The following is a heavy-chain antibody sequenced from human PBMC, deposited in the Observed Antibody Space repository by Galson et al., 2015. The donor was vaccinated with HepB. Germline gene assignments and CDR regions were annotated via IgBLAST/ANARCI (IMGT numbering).Heavy chain of an antibody. J-gene: IGHJ6*02. D-gene: IGHD2-2*01. V-gene: IGHV3-13*01. CDR3: AREGYCSSTSCYAGMDV. CDR2: IGTAGDT. CDR1: GFTFSSYD. Sequence: SLRLSCAASGFTFSSYDMHWVRQATGKGLEWVSAIGTAGDTYYPGSVKGRFTISRENAKNSLYLQMNSLRAGDTAVYYCAREGYCSSTSCYAGMDVWGQGTTVTVSS.